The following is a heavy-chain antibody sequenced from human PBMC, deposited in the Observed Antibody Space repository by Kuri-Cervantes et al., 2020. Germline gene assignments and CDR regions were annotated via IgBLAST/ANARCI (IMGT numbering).Heavy chain of an antibody. D-gene: IGHD6-13*01. V-gene: IGHV3-69-1*01. CDR3: ARERRASSSLPYDAFDI. Sequence: GGSLRLSCAASGLTFSDYYMNWVRQAPGKGLEWVSSISSSSTIYYADSVKGRFTIPRDNAKNSLYLQMNSLRAEDTAVYYCARERRASSSLPYDAFDIWGQGTMVTVSS. CDR1: GLTFSDYY. CDR2: ISSSSTI. J-gene: IGHJ3*02.